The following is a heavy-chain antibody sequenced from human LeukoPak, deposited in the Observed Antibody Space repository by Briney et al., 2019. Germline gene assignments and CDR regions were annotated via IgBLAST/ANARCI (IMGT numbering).Heavy chain of an antibody. V-gene: IGHV3-48*04. Sequence: GGSLRLSCAASGFNFSRHTMNWVRQAPGKGPEWVSYISGTSSTIYYADSVKGRFTISRDNAENSLYLQTNSLSAEDTAVYYCARARVMGGGENFDFWGQGTLVTVSS. J-gene: IGHJ4*02. CDR1: GFNFSRHT. D-gene: IGHD4-11*01. CDR3: ARARVMGGGENFDF. CDR2: ISGTSSTI.